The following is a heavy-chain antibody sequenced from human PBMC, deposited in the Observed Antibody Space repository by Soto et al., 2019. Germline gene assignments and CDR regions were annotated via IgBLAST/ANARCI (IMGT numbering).Heavy chain of an antibody. CDR2: IDPSDSQT. Sequence: GESLKISCKGSGYSFAGYWITWVRQMPGKGLEWMGRIDPSDSQTYYSPSFRGHVTISAAKSITTVFLQWSSLRASDTAMYYCARRVAARDYYYGMDVWGQGTTVTVSS. D-gene: IGHD6-6*01. J-gene: IGHJ6*02. CDR1: GYSFAGYW. V-gene: IGHV5-10-1*01. CDR3: ARRVAARDYYYGMDV.